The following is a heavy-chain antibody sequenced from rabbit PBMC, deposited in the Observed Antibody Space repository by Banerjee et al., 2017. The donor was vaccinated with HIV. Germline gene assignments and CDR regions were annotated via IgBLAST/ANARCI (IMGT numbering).Heavy chain of an antibody. CDR3: ARKAIYAGHVYYGYAIFNL. Sequence: QSLEESGGDLVKPGASLTLTCTASGFSFSSGYDMYWVRQAPGKGLEWIACIYISSGSTYYASWAKGRFTISKTSSTTVTLQMTSLTAADTATYFCARKAIYAGHVYYGYAIFNLWGPGTLVTVS. CDR1: GFSFSSGYD. J-gene: IGHJ4*01. CDR2: IYISSGST. V-gene: IGHV1S40*01. D-gene: IGHD6-1*01.